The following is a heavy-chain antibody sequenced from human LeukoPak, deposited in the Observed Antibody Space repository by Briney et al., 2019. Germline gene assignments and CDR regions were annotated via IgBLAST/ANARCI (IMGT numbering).Heavy chain of an antibody. CDR3: ARHNYDYVWGSYRYNGIDY. CDR2: MNPNSGNT. CDR1: GYTFTSYD. Sequence: ASVKVSCKASGYTFTSYDINWVRQATGQGLEWMGWMNPNSGNTGYAQKFQGRVTMTRNTSISTDYMELSSLRSEDTAVYYCARHNYDYVWGSYRYNGIDYWGQGTLVTVSS. J-gene: IGHJ4*02. V-gene: IGHV1-8*01. D-gene: IGHD3-16*02.